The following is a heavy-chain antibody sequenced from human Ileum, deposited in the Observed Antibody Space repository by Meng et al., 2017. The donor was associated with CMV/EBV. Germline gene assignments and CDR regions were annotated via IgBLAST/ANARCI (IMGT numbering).Heavy chain of an antibody. J-gene: IGHJ4*02. CDR3: ARASPQRRFLSY. Sequence: VPLQHSVAGHLNPSESLSLMCSDQGSVFSDYYWTWIRQFTGKGLEWIGKINHRGNTNYNPSLKSRVTISIDTSRNQFSLKLTSVTATDKAVYYCARASPQRRFLSYWGQGTLVTVSS. V-gene: IGHV4-34*01. D-gene: IGHD3-3*01. CDR2: INHRGNT. CDR1: GSVFSDYY.